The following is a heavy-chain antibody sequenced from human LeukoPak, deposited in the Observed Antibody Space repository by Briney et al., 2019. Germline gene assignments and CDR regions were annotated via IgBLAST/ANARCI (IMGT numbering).Heavy chain of an antibody. CDR1: GYTFTGYY. J-gene: IGHJ4*02. CDR2: INPNSGGT. V-gene: IGHV1-2*02. Sequence: GASVKVSCKASGYTFTGYYMHWVRQAPGQGREWMGWINPNSGGTNYAQKFQGRVTMTRDTSISTAYMELSRLRSDDTAVYYCATLADYYDSSGTRDFDYWGQGTLVTVSS. D-gene: IGHD3-22*01. CDR3: ATLADYYDSSGTRDFDY.